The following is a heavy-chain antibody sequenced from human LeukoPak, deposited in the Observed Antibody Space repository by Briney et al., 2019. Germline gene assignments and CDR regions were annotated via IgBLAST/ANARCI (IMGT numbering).Heavy chain of an antibody. D-gene: IGHD3-9*01. Sequence: PGASLRLSCAASGSTFSNYAMSWVRQAPGKGLEWVSAITGSGGNTYYADSVEGRFTISRDNSKNTLYLQMNSLRDEDTAVYYCAKWGDFDVLTGYYVPDFWGQGTLVTVSS. CDR2: ITGSGGNT. CDR1: GSTFSNYA. J-gene: IGHJ4*02. V-gene: IGHV3-23*01. CDR3: AKWGDFDVLTGYYVPDF.